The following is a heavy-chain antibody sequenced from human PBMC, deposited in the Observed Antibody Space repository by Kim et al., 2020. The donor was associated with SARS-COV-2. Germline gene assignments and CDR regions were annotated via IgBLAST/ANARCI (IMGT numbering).Heavy chain of an antibody. CDR2: IKPDGSEK. D-gene: IGHD6-6*01. J-gene: IGHJ5*02. V-gene: IGHV3-7*01. CDR3: ARGGSKFDP. Sequence: GGSLRLSCAASGFTFSAYWMSWVRQAPGKGLEWVANIKPDGSEKYYGDSVKGRFTISRDNAKNSLYLQMNRLRAEDTAVYYCARGGSKFDPWGQGTLVIVSS. CDR1: GFTFSAYW.